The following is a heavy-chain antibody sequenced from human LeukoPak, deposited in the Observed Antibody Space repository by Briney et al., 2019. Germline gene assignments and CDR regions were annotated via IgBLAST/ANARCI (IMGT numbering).Heavy chain of an antibody. J-gene: IGHJ4*02. V-gene: IGHV3-23*01. CDR2: ISGSGGST. CDR3: AKVKAQQLVRHYFDY. CDR1: GFTFSSYA. D-gene: IGHD6-13*01. Sequence: PGGSLRLSCAASGFTFSSYAMSWVRQAPGKGLEWVSAISGSGGSTYYADSVKGRLTISRDNSKNTLYLQMNSLRAEDTAVYYCAKVKAQQLVRHYFDYWGQGTLVTVSS.